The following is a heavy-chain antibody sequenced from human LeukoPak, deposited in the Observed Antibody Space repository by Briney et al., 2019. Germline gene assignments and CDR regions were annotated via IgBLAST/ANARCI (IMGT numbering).Heavy chain of an antibody. CDR3: ARGPLPSGSPYPFDF. J-gene: IGHJ5*01. Sequence: PGGSLRLSCAASGFTFSNFSMHWVRQAPGQGLEWLSSISSNSNYIYNANSIRGRFTISRDNAKNSLFLQMTDLRPEDTAVFYCARGPLPSGSPYPFDFWGQGALVTVSS. D-gene: IGHD3-10*01. V-gene: IGHV3-21*01. CDR1: GFTFSNFS. CDR2: ISSNSNYI.